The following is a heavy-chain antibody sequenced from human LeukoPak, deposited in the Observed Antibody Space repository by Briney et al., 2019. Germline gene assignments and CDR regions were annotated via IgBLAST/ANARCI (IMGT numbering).Heavy chain of an antibody. Sequence: SETLSLTCTVSGGSINSYYWSWIRQPPGKGLEYIGYIYTSGSTNYNPSLKSRVTVSVDTSKNQFSLKLSSVTAADTAVYYCARFNYEGGYFDYWGQGTLVTVSS. V-gene: IGHV4-4*09. D-gene: IGHD4-11*01. J-gene: IGHJ4*02. CDR1: GGSINSYY. CDR2: IYTSGST. CDR3: ARFNYEGGYFDY.